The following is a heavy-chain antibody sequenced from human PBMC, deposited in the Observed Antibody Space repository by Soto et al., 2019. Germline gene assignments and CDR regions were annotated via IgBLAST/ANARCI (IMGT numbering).Heavy chain of an antibody. CDR2: IYHSGST. CDR3: AREPYDFWSGYNYYYGMDV. CDR1: GGSISSSNW. D-gene: IGHD3-3*01. Sequence: PSETLSLTCAVSGGSISSSNWWSWVRQPPGKGLEWIGEIYHSGSTNYNPSLKSRVTISVDKSKNQFSLKLSSVTAADTAVYYCAREPYDFWSGYNYYYGMDVWGQGTTVTSP. V-gene: IGHV4-4*02. J-gene: IGHJ6*02.